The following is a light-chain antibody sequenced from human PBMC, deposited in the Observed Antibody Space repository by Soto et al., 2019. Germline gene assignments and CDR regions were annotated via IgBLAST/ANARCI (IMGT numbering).Light chain of an antibody. Sequence: DIQMTQSPSSLSASVGDRVTITCQASDDISNYLNWYQQKPGKAPKVLIYDASHLESGVTSRFSGGGSGTEFTFTISSLQAEDIATYYCQQYANLPLTFAPGTKVDIK. CDR2: DAS. V-gene: IGKV1-33*01. CDR1: DDISNY. J-gene: IGKJ3*01. CDR3: QQYANLPLT.